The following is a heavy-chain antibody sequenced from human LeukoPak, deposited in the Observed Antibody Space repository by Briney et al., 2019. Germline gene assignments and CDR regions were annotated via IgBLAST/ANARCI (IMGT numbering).Heavy chain of an antibody. V-gene: IGHV4-59*01. CDR3: ARGTYSSSWWMPLDY. Sequence: PSETLSLTCTVSGGSISSYYWSWIRQPPGKGLEWLGYFYYSGSTNYNPSLKSRVTISVDTSKNQFSLKLSSVTAADTAVYYCARGTYSSSWWMPLDYWGQGTLVTVSS. D-gene: IGHD6-13*01. J-gene: IGHJ4*02. CDR2: FYYSGST. CDR1: GGSISSYY.